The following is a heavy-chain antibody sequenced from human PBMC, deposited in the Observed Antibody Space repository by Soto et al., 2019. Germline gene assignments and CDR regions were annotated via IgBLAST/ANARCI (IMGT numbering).Heavy chain of an antibody. Sequence: PGGSLRLSFAASGFTFRRFELHWVRQAPGKGLEGISYISSSGSTAYYASSVEGRLTISRDNANNSVYLQMDSLRAEDTAVYYCAKATPTGGGAXDICGQGTMVTXSX. V-gene: IGHV3-48*03. J-gene: IGHJ3*02. D-gene: IGHD2-8*02. CDR2: ISSSGSTA. CDR3: AKATPTGGGAXDI. CDR1: GFTFRRFE.